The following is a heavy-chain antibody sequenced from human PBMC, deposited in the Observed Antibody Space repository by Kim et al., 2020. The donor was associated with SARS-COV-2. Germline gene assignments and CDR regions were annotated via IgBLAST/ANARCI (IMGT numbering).Heavy chain of an antibody. CDR3: ASGLTPARN. J-gene: IGHJ4*02. CDR2: IIPDGRST. Sequence: GGSLRLSCAASGFTFSEYWMHWVRQAPGKGLVWVSRIIPDGRSTSYADSVKGRFTISRDNAKNTVYLQMNSLRAEDTAVYYCASGLTPARNWCQGTVVTV. V-gene: IGHV3-74*01. CDR1: GFTFSEYW. D-gene: IGHD2-15*01.